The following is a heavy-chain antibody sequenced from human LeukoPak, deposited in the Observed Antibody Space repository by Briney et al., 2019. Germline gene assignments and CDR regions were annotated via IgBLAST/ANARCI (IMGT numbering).Heavy chain of an antibody. CDR3: ARDRRFGELYYYYYYGMDV. J-gene: IGHJ6*02. Sequence: PGGSLRLSCAASGFTFSSYWMSWVRQAPGKGLEWVANIKQGGSEKYYVDSVKGRFTISRDNAKNSLYLQMNSLRAEDTAVYYCARDRRFGELYYYYYYGMDVWGQGTRSPSP. CDR1: GFTFSSYW. D-gene: IGHD3-10*01. CDR2: IKQGGSEK. V-gene: IGHV3-7*01.